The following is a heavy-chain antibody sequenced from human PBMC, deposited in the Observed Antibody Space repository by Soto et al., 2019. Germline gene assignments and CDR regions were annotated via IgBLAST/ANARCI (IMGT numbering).Heavy chain of an antibody. D-gene: IGHD6-19*01. CDR1: GYTFTSYG. J-gene: IGHJ6*02. Sequence: ATVKVSCKASGYTFTSYGISWVRQAPGQGLEWMGWISAYNGNTNYAQKLQGRVTMTTDTSTSTAYMELRSLRSDDTAVYYCARDIAVAGTGYGMDVWGQGTTVTVSS. V-gene: IGHV1-18*04. CDR3: ARDIAVAGTGYGMDV. CDR2: ISAYNGNT.